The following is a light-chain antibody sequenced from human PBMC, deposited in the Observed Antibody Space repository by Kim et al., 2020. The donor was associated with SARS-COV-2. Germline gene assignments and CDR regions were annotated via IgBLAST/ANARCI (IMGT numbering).Light chain of an antibody. CDR1: QSVTSSY. CDR2: GAS. V-gene: IGKV3-20*01. Sequence: SPGERVTLSCRATQSVTSSYLAWYQQRPGQAPRLLIYGASSRATGIPDRFSGSGSGTDFTLTISRLEPEDFAVYYCQQYYTSLQTFGQGTKVDIK. CDR3: QQYYTSLQT. J-gene: IGKJ1*01.